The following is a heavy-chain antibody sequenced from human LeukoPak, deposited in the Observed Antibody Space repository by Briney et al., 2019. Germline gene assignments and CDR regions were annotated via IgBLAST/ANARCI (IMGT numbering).Heavy chain of an antibody. J-gene: IGHJ6*03. Sequence: SETLSLTCTVSGGSVSSGSYYWSWIRQPPGKGLEWIGYIYYSGSTNYNPSLKSRVTISVDTSKNQFSLKLSSVTAADTAVYYCARDLAVAGTYYYYYYMDVWGKGTTVTVSS. V-gene: IGHV4-61*01. D-gene: IGHD6-19*01. CDR1: GGSVSSGSYY. CDR3: ARDLAVAGTYYYYYYMDV. CDR2: IYYSGST.